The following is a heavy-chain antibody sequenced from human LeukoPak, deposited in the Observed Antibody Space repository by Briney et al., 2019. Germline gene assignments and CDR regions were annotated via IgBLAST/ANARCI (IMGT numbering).Heavy chain of an antibody. CDR1: GGSVSSGSFY. Sequence: PSETLSLTCTVSGGSVSSGSFYWSWIRPPPGKGLEWIGYIYYSGSTNYNPSLKSRLTISVDTSKNQFSLKLSSVTAADTAVYYCARAPLTTVNRGGMDVWGKGTTVTVSS. CDR3: ARAPLTTVNRGGMDV. V-gene: IGHV4-61*01. CDR2: IYYSGST. J-gene: IGHJ6*04. D-gene: IGHD4-17*01.